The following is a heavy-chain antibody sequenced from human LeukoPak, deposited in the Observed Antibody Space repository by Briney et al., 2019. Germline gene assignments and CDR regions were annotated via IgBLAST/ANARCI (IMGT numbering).Heavy chain of an antibody. Sequence: GASVKVSCKASGYTFTTYDVNWVRQATGQGLEWMGWMNPHTGRAGYAQKFQGRVTITTDESTSTAYMELSSLRSEDTAVYYCASSAAGHYYFDYWGQGTLVTVSS. J-gene: IGHJ4*02. CDR2: MNPHTGRA. D-gene: IGHD6-13*01. CDR1: GYTFTTYD. CDR3: ASSAAGHYYFDY. V-gene: IGHV1-8*01.